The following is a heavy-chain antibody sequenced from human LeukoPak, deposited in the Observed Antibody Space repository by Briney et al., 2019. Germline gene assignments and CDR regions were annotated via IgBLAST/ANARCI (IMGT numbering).Heavy chain of an antibody. CDR3: AKTEEANWGFFDY. J-gene: IGHJ4*02. D-gene: IGHD7-27*01. CDR1: GFTFDDYA. Sequence: GRSLRLSCAASGFTFDDYAMPWVRQAPGEGLEWVSGISWNSGSIGYADSMKGRFTISRDNAKNSLYLQMNSLRAEDTALYYCAKTEEANWGFFDYWGQGTLVTVSS. V-gene: IGHV3-9*01. CDR2: ISWNSGSI.